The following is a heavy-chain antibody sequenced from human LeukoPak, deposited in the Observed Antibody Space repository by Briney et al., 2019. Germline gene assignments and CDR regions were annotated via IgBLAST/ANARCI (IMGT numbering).Heavy chain of an antibody. V-gene: IGHV3-30*14. CDR2: ISYDGGNK. J-gene: IGHJ4*02. CDR3: ARRPEYSANYDY. D-gene: IGHD1-26*01. CDR1: GFTFSSYS. Sequence: PGGSLRLSCAASGFTFSSYSMHWVRHAPGKGLEGVAVISYDGGNKYYADSVKGRFTISRHNSNNTLYLQMNSLRPEDTAVYFCARRPEYSANYDYWGPGTLVTVSS.